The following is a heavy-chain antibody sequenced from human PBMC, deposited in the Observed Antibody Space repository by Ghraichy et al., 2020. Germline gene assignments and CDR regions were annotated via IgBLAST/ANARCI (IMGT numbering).Heavy chain of an antibody. Sequence: GGSLRLSCVGSGFSFSGYSMNWVRQSPGKGLEWVSHISSSSRNIFYADSVKGRFTISRDNAKNSLSLQMNSLRDEDTAVYYRARGSAVVRFYYYAGLDVWGQGTTVTVSS. J-gene: IGHJ6*02. CDR1: GFSFSGYS. CDR2: ISSSSRNI. V-gene: IGHV3-48*02. D-gene: IGHD4-23*01. CDR3: ARGSAVVRFYYYAGLDV.